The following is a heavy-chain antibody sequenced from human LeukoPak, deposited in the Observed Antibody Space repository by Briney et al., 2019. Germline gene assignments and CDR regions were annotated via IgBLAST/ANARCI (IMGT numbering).Heavy chain of an antibody. V-gene: IGHV3-66*04. CDR2: IYSGGST. CDR1: GFTVSSNY. D-gene: IGHD3-3*01. J-gene: IGHJ4*02. Sequence: GGSLRLSCAASGFTVSSNYMSWVRQAPGKGLEWVSVIYSGGSTYYADSVKGRFTISRDNAKNTLYLQMNSLRAEDTAVYYCARHLSPITIFGVPLGYWGQGTLVTVSS. CDR3: ARHLSPITIFGVPLGY.